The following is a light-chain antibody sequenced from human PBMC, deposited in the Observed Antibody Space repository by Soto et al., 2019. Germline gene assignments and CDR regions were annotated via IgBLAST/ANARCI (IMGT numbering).Light chain of an antibody. V-gene: IGLV2-8*01. Sequence: QSVLTQPPSASGSPGQSVTISCTGTSSDVGGYNYGSWYQQHPGKAPKLMIYEVSERPSGVPDRFSGSKSGNTASLTVSGLQAEDEADYYCSSYAGSNNVIFGGGTKLTVL. J-gene: IGLJ2*01. CDR2: EVS. CDR3: SSYAGSNNVI. CDR1: SSDVGGYNY.